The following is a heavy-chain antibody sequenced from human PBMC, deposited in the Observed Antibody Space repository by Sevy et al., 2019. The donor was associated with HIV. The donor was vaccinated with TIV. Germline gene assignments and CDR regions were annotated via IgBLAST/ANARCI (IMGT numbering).Heavy chain of an antibody. V-gene: IGHV3-21*01. CDR2: ISSGSSFI. J-gene: IGHJ4*02. Sequence: GGSLRLSCAASGFSISGYTMNWVRQAPGKGLEWVSSISSGSSFIYYADSLKGRFTISRDNAMNLLYLQMNSLRVEDTAVYYCARVGLGDCSGTNCSPNDYWGQGTLVTVSS. CDR1: GFSISGYT. CDR3: ARVGLGDCSGTNCSPNDY. D-gene: IGHD2-2*01.